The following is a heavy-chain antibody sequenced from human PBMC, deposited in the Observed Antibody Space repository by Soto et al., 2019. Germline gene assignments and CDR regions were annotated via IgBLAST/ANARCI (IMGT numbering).Heavy chain of an antibody. CDR3: ARHEGCSGGSCYPLDAFDI. D-gene: IGHD2-15*01. CDR1: GYSFTSYW. V-gene: IGHV5-51*01. CDR2: IYPGDSDT. Sequence: PGDSLKISCKGSGYSFTSYWIGWVRQMPGKGIEWMGIIYPGDSDTRYSPSFQGQVTISADKSISTAYLQWSSLKASDTAMYYCARHEGCSGGSCYPLDAFDIWGQGTMVTVSS. J-gene: IGHJ3*02.